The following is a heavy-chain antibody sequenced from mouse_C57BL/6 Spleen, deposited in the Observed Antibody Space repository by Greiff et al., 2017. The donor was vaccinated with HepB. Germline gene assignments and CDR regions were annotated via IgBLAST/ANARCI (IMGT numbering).Heavy chain of an antibody. CDR1: GYTFTSYW. V-gene: IGHV1-64*01. J-gene: IGHJ2*01. Sequence: VQLQQSGAELVKPGASVKLSCKASGYTFTSYWMHWVKQRPGQGLEWIGMIHPNSGSTNYNETFKSKATLTVDKSSSPAYMQRSSLTSEDSAVYYCARVVITTVVATDYWGQGTTLTVSS. D-gene: IGHD1-1*01. CDR3: ARVVITTVVATDY. CDR2: IHPNSGST.